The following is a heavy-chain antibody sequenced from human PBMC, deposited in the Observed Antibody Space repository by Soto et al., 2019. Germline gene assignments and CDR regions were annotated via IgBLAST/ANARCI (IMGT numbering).Heavy chain of an antibody. CDR2: INAGNGNT. D-gene: IGHD1-26*01. V-gene: IGHV1-3*01. CDR3: ARDPGIVGTEWNAFDI. Sequence: GASVKVSCKASGYTFTSCAMHWVRQAPGQRLEWMGWINAGNGNTKYSQKFQGRVTITRDTSASTAYMELSSLRSEDTAVYYCARDPGIVGTEWNAFDIWVQGTMVTVSS. CDR1: GYTFTSCA. J-gene: IGHJ3*02.